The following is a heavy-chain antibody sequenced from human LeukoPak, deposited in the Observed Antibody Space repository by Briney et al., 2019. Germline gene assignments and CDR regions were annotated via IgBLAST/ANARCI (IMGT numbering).Heavy chain of an antibody. D-gene: IGHD3-10*01. V-gene: IGHV1-69*05. Sequence: SVKVSCKASGGTFSSYAISWVRQAPGQGLEWMGGIIPIFGTANYAQKFQGRVTITTDESTGTAYMELSSLRSEDTAVYYCARVAGRVGWFDPWGQGTLVTVSS. CDR3: ARVAGRVGWFDP. CDR1: GGTFSSYA. J-gene: IGHJ5*02. CDR2: IIPIFGTA.